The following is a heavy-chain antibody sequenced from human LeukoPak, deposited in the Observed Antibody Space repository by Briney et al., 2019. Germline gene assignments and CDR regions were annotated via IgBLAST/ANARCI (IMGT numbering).Heavy chain of an antibody. CDR1: GGTFSSYA. V-gene: IGHV1-69*05. D-gene: IGHD3-22*01. CDR3: ARVGGDTDYYDSSGYYDY. Sequence: SVKVSCKASGGTFSSYAISWVRQAPGQGLEWMGGIIPIFGTANYAQKFQGRVTSTTDESTSTAYMELSSLRSEDTAVYYCARVGGDTDYYDSSGYYDYWGQGTLVTVSS. CDR2: IIPIFGTA. J-gene: IGHJ4*02.